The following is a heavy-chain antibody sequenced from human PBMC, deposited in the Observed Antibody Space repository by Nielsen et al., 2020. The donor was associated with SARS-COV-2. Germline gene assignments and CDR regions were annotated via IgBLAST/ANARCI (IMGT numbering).Heavy chain of an antibody. CDR3: ARQWISNIATPH. CDR2: IFYRGNT. J-gene: IGHJ4*02. D-gene: IGHD2/OR15-2a*01. CDR1: GGSISTGSHY. Sequence: SETLSLTCIVSGGSISTGSHYWSWMRQPPGKGLEWIGYIFYRGNTNYNPSLKSRVTISVDTSKNQFSLKVNSVTAADTAIYYCARQWISNIATPHWGQGTLVTVSS. V-gene: IGHV4-61*01.